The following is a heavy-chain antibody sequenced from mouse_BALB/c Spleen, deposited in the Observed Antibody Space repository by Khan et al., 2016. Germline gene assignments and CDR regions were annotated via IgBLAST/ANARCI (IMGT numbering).Heavy chain of an antibody. CDR3: ARIPLRAWYFDV. CDR2: IWWDDDK. D-gene: IGHD1-1*01. CDR1: GFSLSTSGMG. V-gene: IGHV8-8*01. Sequence: QVTLKESGPGILQPSQTLSLTCSFSGFSLSTSGMGVGWIRQPSGKGLEWLAHIWWDDDKRYNPALKSRLTISQDTSSNQVFLKIASVDTADTATVYWARIPLRAWYFDVWGAGTTVTVSS. J-gene: IGHJ1*01.